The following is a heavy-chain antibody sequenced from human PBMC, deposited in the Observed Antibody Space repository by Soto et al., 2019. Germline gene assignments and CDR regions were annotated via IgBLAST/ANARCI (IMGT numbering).Heavy chain of an antibody. CDR2: IFYSGST. CDR3: ARHAVGTTYDF. V-gene: IGHV4-39*01. CDR1: GGSFSTSNYY. J-gene: IGHJ4*02. Sequence: SETLSLTWSVSGGSFSTSNYYWGWIRQPPGKGLEYIGNIFYSGSTYSNPSLKSRLTMSVDTPKNQFSLKLSSVTAADTAVYYCARHAVGTTYDFWGQGTLVTVSS.